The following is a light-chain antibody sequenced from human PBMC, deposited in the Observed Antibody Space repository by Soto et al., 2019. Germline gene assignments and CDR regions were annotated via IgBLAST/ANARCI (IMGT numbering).Light chain of an antibody. V-gene: IGLV1-51*01. Sequence: QSALTQPPSVSAAPGQTVTISCSGSSSNIGNNYVSWYQQVPGTAPKLLLYDNSRRPSGIPDRFSGSKSGASATLGITGLQTGDEADYYCGTWDNSLSGVVFGGGTKVTVL. J-gene: IGLJ2*01. CDR3: GTWDNSLSGVV. CDR2: DNS. CDR1: SSNIGNNY.